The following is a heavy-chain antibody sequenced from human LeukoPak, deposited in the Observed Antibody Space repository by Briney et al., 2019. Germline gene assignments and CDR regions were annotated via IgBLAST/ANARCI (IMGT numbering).Heavy chain of an antibody. D-gene: IGHD1-1*01. V-gene: IGHV3-23*01. CDR2: ISGSGGST. Sequence: GGPLRLPCAASGFTFSSYAMSWVRQAPGKGLEWVSAISGSGGSTYYADSVKGRFTISRDNSKNTLYLQMNSLRAEDTAVYHCTRDRGAYNLYDYWGQGTLVTVSS. CDR1: GFTFSSYA. J-gene: IGHJ4*02. CDR3: TRDRGAYNLYDY.